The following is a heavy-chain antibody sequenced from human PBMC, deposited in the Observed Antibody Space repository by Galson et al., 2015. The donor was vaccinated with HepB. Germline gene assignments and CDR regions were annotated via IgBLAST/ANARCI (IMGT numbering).Heavy chain of an antibody. CDR1: GFTFSSYS. J-gene: IGHJ4*02. V-gene: IGHV3-48*02. D-gene: IGHD1/OR15-1a*01. CDR3: ARGGWGTPIDH. Sequence: SLRLSCAASGFTFSSYSMNWVRQAPGKGLEWISYITMSNYVYYGDSMKGRFTISRDNAKNSLYLEIHALRDEDTAVYYCARGGWGTPIDHWGQGALVTVSS. CDR2: ITMSNYV.